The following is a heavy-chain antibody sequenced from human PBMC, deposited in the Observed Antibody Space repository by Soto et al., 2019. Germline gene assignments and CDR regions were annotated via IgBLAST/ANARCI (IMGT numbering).Heavy chain of an antibody. D-gene: IGHD6-19*01. CDR3: AKAGSGWYAEF. Sequence: GVLRLSCAASGFTFSSYAMSWVRQTPGKGLEWVSTVSDSGGYTYYADSVKGRFTISRDNSKNTLYLQMNSLRAEDTAVYYCAKAGSGWYAEFWGQGTLVTVSS. J-gene: IGHJ4*02. CDR2: VSDSGGYT. V-gene: IGHV3-23*01. CDR1: GFTFSSYA.